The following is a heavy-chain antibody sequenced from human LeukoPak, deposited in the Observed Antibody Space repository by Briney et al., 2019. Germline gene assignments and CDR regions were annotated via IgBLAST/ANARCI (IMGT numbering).Heavy chain of an antibody. Sequence: KPSETLSLTCTVSGGSISSSSYYWGWIRQPPGKGLEWIGSIYYSGSTYYNPSLKSRVTISVDTSKNQFSLKLSSVTAADTAVYYCARRGVATIPFDYWGQGTLVTVSS. D-gene: IGHD5-24*01. CDR3: ARRGVATIPFDY. J-gene: IGHJ4*02. V-gene: IGHV4-39*01. CDR2: IYYSGST. CDR1: GGSISSSSYY.